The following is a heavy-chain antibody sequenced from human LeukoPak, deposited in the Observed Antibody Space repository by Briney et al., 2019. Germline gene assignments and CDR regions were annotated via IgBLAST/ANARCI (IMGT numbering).Heavy chain of an antibody. CDR3: ARERGTVTAGYYFDY. CDR2: INAGNGNT. CDR1: GYTFTSYA. J-gene: IGHJ4*02. V-gene: IGHV1-3*01. D-gene: IGHD4-17*01. Sequence: ASVKVSCKASGYTFTSYAMHWVRQAPGQRLEWMGWINAGNGNTKYSQKFQGRVTITRDTSASTAYMELSSLRSEDTAVYYCARERGTVTAGYYFDYWGQGTLVTVSS.